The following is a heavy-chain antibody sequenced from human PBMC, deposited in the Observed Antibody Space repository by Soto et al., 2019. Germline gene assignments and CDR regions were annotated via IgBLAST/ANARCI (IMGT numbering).Heavy chain of an antibody. Sequence: PGESRKISCQCSAYTFSNFWIGWVRQLPGQGLEWMGIIYPGDHETRYSPSFLGKVTISAETSINTAYLQWSSLEASDSAFYFCARSPRSSPYFDFWGQGALVTVSS. CDR3: ARSPRSSPYFDF. V-gene: IGHV5-51*01. CDR1: AYTFSNFW. D-gene: IGHD6-13*01. CDR2: IYPGDHET. J-gene: IGHJ4*02.